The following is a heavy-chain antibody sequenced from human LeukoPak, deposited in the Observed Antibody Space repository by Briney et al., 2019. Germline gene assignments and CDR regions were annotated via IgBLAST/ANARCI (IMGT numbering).Heavy chain of an antibody. CDR1: GGSISSYY. D-gene: IGHD6-6*01. Sequence: PSETLSLTCTVSGGSISSYYWNWIRQPPGKGLEWIGYIYYSGSTNYNPSLKSRVTISVDTSKNQFSLKLSSVTAADTAVYYCARDRPPSSSSYLFGFDYWGQGTLVTVSS. V-gene: IGHV4-59*12. CDR2: IYYSGST. CDR3: ARDRPPSSSSYLFGFDY. J-gene: IGHJ4*02.